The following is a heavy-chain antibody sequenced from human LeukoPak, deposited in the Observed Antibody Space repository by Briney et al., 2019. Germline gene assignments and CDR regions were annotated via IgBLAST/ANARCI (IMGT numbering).Heavy chain of an antibody. CDR2: INTDGSTT. CDR3: VREGASFMVGNWFDS. D-gene: IGHD1-26*01. V-gene: IGHV3-74*01. CDR1: GFTFSSHW. J-gene: IGHJ5*01. Sequence: GGSLRLSCAASGFTFSSHWMHWVRQAPGKGLVWVSRINTDGSTTTYVDSVEGRFTISRDNAKNTLHLQMNSLRAEDTAVYFCVREGASFMVGNWFDSWGQGTLVTVSS.